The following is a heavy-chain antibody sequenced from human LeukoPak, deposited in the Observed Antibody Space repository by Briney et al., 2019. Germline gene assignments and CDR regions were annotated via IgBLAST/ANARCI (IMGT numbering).Heavy chain of an antibody. Sequence: GGSLRLSCVASGFTLSSYAMSRVRQAPGKGLEWVSAIRSGGDTFYADSVKGRFTISRDDSGNTLYLQMNSLTAGDTAIYYCATQNFDYWGPGTLLTVSS. V-gene: IGHV3-23*01. J-gene: IGHJ4*02. CDR3: ATQNFDY. CDR1: GFTLSSYA. CDR2: IRSGGDT.